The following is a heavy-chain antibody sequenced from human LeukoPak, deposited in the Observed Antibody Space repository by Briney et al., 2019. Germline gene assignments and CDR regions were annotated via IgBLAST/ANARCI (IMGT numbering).Heavy chain of an antibody. Sequence: PSETLSLTCTVSGYSISSGYYWGWIRQPPGKGLEWIGSIYHSGSTYYNPSLKSRLTISADTSKNQFSLRLSSVTAADTAVYYCARATGYFDYWGQGTLVTVSS. CDR1: GYSISSGYY. D-gene: IGHD7-27*01. J-gene: IGHJ4*02. CDR2: IYHSGST. CDR3: ARATGYFDY. V-gene: IGHV4-38-2*02.